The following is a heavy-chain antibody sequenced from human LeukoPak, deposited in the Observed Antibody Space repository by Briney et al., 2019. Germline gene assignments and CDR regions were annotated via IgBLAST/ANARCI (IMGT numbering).Heavy chain of an antibody. Sequence: ASVKVSCKASGYTFTSYGIRWVRQAPGQGLEWMGWISAYNGNTNYAQKLQGRVTMTTDTSTSTAYMELRSLRSDDTAVYYCARDSPPYYDFWSGYYTSGLSGADYWGQGTLVTVSS. D-gene: IGHD3-3*01. CDR2: ISAYNGNT. CDR1: GYTFTSYG. J-gene: IGHJ4*02. V-gene: IGHV1-18*01. CDR3: ARDSPPYYDFWSGYYTSGLSGADY.